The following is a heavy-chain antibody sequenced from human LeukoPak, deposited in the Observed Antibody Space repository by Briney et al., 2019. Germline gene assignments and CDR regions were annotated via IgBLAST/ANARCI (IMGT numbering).Heavy chain of an antibody. V-gene: IGHV3-30*02. CDR2: IRYDGSNK. D-gene: IGHD6-13*01. J-gene: IGHJ6*02. Sequence: GGSLRLSCAASGFTFSSYGMHWVRQAPGKGLEWVAFIRYDGSNKYYVDSVKGRFTISRDNSKNTLYLQMNSLRAEDTAVYYCARALTHRIVVGIAAAGKGLYGMDVWGQGTTVTVSS. CDR1: GFTFSSYG. CDR3: ARALTHRIVVGIAAAGKGLYGMDV.